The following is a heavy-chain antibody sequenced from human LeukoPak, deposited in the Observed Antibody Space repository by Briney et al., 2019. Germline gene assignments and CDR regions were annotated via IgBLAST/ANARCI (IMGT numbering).Heavy chain of an antibody. CDR1: GYTFTSYG. CDR2: ISAYNGNT. V-gene: IGHV1-18*01. Sequence: ASVKVSCKASGYTFTSYGISWVRQAPGQGLEWMGWISAYNGNTNYAQKLQGRVTMTTDTSTSTAYMELRSLRPDDTAVYYCAKTGGSYYYYYYGMDVWGQGTTVTVSS. CDR3: AKTGGSYYYYYYGMDV. J-gene: IGHJ6*02. D-gene: IGHD1-26*01.